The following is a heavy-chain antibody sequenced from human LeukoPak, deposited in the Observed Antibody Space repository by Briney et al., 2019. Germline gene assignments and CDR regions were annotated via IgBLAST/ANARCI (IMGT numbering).Heavy chain of an antibody. CDR1: GVTFSNYG. V-gene: IGHV3-7*01. D-gene: IGHD3-22*01. CDR2: IKQDGSEK. CDR3: AREGYDSSGPYFDY. J-gene: IGHJ4*02. Sequence: PGGSLRLSCAASGVTFSNYGMYWVRQTPGKGLEWVANIKQDGSEKYYVDSVKGRFTISRDNAKNSLYLQMNSLRAEDTAVYYCAREGYDSSGPYFDYWGQGTLVTVSS.